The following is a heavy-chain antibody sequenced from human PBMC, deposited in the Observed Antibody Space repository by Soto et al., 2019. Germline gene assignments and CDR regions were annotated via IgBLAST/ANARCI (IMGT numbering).Heavy chain of an antibody. CDR2: INHSGST. CDR1: GGSFSCYY. Sequence: SETLSLTCAVYGGSFSCYYWSWIRQPPGKGLEWIGEINHSGSTNYNPSLKSRVTISVDTSKNQFSLKLSSVTAADTAVYYCARGYYWIDPWGQGTLVTVSS. D-gene: IGHD3-10*01. V-gene: IGHV4-34*01. CDR3: ARGYYWIDP. J-gene: IGHJ5*02.